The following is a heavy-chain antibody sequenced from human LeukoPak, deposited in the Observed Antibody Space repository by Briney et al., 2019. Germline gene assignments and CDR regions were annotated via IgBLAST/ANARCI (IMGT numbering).Heavy chain of an antibody. J-gene: IGHJ4*02. CDR1: GYTFTSYA. CDR3: ARDLTMVRGAAGY. D-gene: IGHD3-10*01. CDR2: INAGNGNT. V-gene: IGHV1-3*01. Sequence: ASVKVSCKASGYTFTSYAMHWVRQAPGQRLEWVGWINAGNGNTKYSQKFQGRVTITRDTSASTAYMELSSLRSEDTAVYYCARDLTMVRGAAGYWGQGTLVTVSS.